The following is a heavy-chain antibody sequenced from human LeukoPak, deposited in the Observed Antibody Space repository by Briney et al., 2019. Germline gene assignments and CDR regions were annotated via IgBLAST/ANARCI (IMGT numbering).Heavy chain of an antibody. CDR1: GFTFSSYS. D-gene: IGHD6-19*01. Sequence: GGSLRLSCAASGFTFSSYSMNWVRQAPGKGLEWVSSISSSSSYIYYAGSVKGRFTISRDNAKNSLYLQMNSLRAEDTAVYYCARTDAVAGTFYFDYWGQGTLVTVSS. CDR3: ARTDAVAGTFYFDY. V-gene: IGHV3-21*01. CDR2: ISSSSSYI. J-gene: IGHJ4*02.